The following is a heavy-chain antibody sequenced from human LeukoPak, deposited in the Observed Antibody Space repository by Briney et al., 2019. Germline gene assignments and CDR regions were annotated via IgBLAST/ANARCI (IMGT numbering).Heavy chain of an antibody. V-gene: IGHV4-39*07. CDR1: GGSISSSSYY. CDR2: IYYSGST. Sequence: TTETLSLTYTVSGGSISSSSYYWGWIRQPPGKGLEWIGSIYYSGSTYYNPSLKSRVTISVDTSKNQFSLKLSSVTAADTAVYYCAAHSTYDFWSGSHDYWGQGTLVTVSS. CDR3: AAHSTYDFWSGSHDY. J-gene: IGHJ4*02. D-gene: IGHD3-3*01.